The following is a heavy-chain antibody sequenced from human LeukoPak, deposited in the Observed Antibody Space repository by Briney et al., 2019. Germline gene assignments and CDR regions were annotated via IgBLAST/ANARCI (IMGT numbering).Heavy chain of an antibody. CDR3: ASQVSLRYFDWLPDY. CDR2: INHSGST. D-gene: IGHD3-9*01. J-gene: IGHJ4*02. CDR1: GGSFSGYY. Sequence: SETPSLTCAVYGGSFSGYYWSWIRQPPGKGLEWIGEINHSGSTNYNPSLKSRVTISVDTSKNQFSLKLSSVTAADTAVYYCASQVSLRYFDWLPDYWGQGTLVTVSS. V-gene: IGHV4-34*01.